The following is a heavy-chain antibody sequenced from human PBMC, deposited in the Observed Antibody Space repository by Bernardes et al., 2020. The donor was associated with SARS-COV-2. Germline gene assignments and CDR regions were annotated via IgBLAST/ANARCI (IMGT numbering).Heavy chain of an antibody. D-gene: IGHD1-7*01. CDR2: ITGSGSGT. CDR3: ARQIIGTTRYFDY. Sequence: GGSLRLSCAASGFTFSSYAMTWVRQVPGKGLEWVSTITGSGSGTYYADSVKGRFTISRDNSKNTLYLQMNSQRAEDTAVYYCARQIIGTTRYFDYWGQGTLVTVSS. CDR1: GFTFSSYA. J-gene: IGHJ4*02. V-gene: IGHV3-23*01.